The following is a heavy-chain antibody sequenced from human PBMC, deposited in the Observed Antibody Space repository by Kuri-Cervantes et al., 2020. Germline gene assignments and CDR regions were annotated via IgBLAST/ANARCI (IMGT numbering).Heavy chain of an antibody. CDR3: ARDRDAFDI. CDR2: ISYDGSNK. CDR1: GFTFSSYD. V-gene: IGHV3-30*03. J-gene: IGHJ3*02. Sequence: LSLTCAASGFTFSSYDIHWVRQAPGKGLEWVAVISYDGSNKDYADSVKGRFTISRDNSKNTLYLQMNSLRAEDTAVYYCARDRDAFDIWGQGTMVTVSS.